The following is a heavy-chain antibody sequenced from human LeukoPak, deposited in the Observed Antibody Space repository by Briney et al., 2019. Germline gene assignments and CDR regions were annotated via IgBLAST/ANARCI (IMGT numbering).Heavy chain of an antibody. V-gene: IGHV4-39*02. CDR3: ARDGIRRQWLVRNYYYMDV. Sequence: SETLSLTCTVSGVSISSSNSYWGWIRQPPGKGLEWIGSIYYSGNTYYNASLKSQVSISIDTSKNQFSLRLTSVTAADTAVYYCARDGIRRQWLVRNYYYMDVWGKGTTVTISS. D-gene: IGHD6-19*01. CDR1: GVSISSSNSY. CDR2: IYYSGNT. J-gene: IGHJ6*03.